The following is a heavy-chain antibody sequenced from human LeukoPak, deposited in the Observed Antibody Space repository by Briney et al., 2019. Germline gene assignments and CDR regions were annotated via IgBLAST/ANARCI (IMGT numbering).Heavy chain of an antibody. CDR3: ARVRGYNYFDY. D-gene: IGHD5-18*01. V-gene: IGHV3-7*01. CDR2: IKQDGSEK. CDR1: GFTFSTYW. Sequence: GGSLRLSCAASGFTFSTYWMSWVRQAPGKGLEWVANIKQDGSEKYFVDSVKGRFTISRDNSKNTLYLQMNSLRAEDTAVYYCARVRGYNYFDYWGQGTLVTVSS. J-gene: IGHJ4*02.